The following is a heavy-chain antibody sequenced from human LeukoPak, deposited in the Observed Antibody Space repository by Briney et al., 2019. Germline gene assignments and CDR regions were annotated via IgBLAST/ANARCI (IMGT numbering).Heavy chain of an antibody. Sequence: GGSLRLSCTASGFTFSNYAMSWVRQAPGKGLEWVAVISYDGSNKYYADSVKGRFTISRDNSKNTLYLQMNSLRAEDTAVYYCAREGSSGWYRIAVYYFDYWGQGTLVTVSS. V-gene: IGHV3-30*04. J-gene: IGHJ4*02. CDR3: AREGSSGWYRIAVYYFDY. CDR2: ISYDGSNK. D-gene: IGHD6-19*01. CDR1: GFTFSNYA.